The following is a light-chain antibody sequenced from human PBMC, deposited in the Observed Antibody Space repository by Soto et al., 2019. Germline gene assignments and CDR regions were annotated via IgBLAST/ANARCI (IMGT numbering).Light chain of an antibody. V-gene: IGKV3-15*01. CDR2: SAS. J-gene: IGKJ5*01. CDR1: QYISSK. CDR3: QQYNSWPPIT. Sequence: EIVLTQSPGTLSLSPGEIATFSCSASQYISSKVAWYQQKPGQAPRLLIYSASTRAPGIPARFSGSGSETDFTLTISSLQSEDFAVYYCQQYNSWPPITFGQGTRLEIK.